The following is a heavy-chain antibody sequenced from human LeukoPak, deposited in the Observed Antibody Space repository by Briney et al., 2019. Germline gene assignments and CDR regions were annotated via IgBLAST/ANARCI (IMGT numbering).Heavy chain of an antibody. J-gene: IGHJ6*03. CDR2: IKSKTDGGTT. D-gene: IGHD4-11*01. CDR3: TTDIPLQPRDYYYYYYMDV. V-gene: IGHV3-15*01. Sequence: GGSLRLSCAASGFTFSNAWMSWVRQAPGKGLEWVGRIKSKTDGGTTDYAAPVKGRFTIPRDDSKNTLYLQMNSLKTEDTAVYYCTTDIPLQPRDYYYYYYMDVWGKGTTVTVSS. CDR1: GFTFSNAW.